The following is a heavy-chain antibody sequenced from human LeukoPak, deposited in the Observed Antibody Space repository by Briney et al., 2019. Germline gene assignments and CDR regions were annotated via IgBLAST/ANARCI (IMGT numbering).Heavy chain of an antibody. Sequence: PGGSLRLSCAASGFSFSSYGMHWVRQAPGKGLEWVTFIRYDGSNKYYADSVKGRFTISRDNSKNTLYLQMNSLRTEDTAVYYCAKDSSGSSWYWDYWGQGTLVTVSS. D-gene: IGHD6-13*01. CDR2: IRYDGSNK. CDR1: GFSFSSYG. CDR3: AKDSSGSSWYWDY. J-gene: IGHJ4*02. V-gene: IGHV3-30*02.